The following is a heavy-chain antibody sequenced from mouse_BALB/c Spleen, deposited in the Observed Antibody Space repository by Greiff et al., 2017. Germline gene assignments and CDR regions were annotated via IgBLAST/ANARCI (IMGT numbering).Heavy chain of an antibody. V-gene: IGHV1-14*01. CDR2: INPYNDGT. CDR1: GYTFTSYV. Sequence: VQLQQSGPELVKPGASVKMSCKASGYTFTSYVMHWVKQKPGQGLEWIGYINPYNDGTKYNEKFKGKATLTSDKSSSTAYMELSSLTSEDSAVYYCARTGVTTVVAEYAMDYWGQGTSVTVSS. CDR3: ARTGVTTVVAEYAMDY. J-gene: IGHJ4*01. D-gene: IGHD1-1*01.